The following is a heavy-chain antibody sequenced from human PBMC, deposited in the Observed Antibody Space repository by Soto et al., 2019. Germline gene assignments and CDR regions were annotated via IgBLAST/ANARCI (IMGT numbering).Heavy chain of an antibody. CDR1: GFTFSSYG. CDR2: ISYDGSNK. D-gene: IGHD3-9*01. CDR3: AKTRVDILTGYVDY. J-gene: IGHJ4*02. Sequence: PGGSLRLSCAASGFTFSSYGMHWVRQAPGKGLEWVAVISYDGSNKYYADSVKGRFTISRDNSKNTLYLQMNSLRAEDTAVYYCAKTRVDILTGYVDYWGQGTLVTVSS. V-gene: IGHV3-30*18.